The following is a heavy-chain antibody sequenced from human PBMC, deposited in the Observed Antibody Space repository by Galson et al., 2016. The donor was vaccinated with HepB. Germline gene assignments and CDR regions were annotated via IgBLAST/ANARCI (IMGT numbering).Heavy chain of an antibody. Sequence: SLRLSCAASGFTFRNYGMTWVRQAPGKGLEVVSSISRSGDSTDYADSVKGRFTISTDNSKNTLSLQMNSLPADDTAIYYCVQGSTAPAVWGKGTTVTVSS. CDR3: VQGSTAPAV. V-gene: IGHV3-23*01. CDR1: GFTFRNYG. CDR2: ISRSGDST. D-gene: IGHD2-2*01. J-gene: IGHJ6*04.